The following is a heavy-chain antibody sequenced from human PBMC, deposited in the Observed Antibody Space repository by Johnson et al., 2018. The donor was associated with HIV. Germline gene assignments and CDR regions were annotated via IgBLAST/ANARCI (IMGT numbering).Heavy chain of an antibody. D-gene: IGHD3-16*01. Sequence: EQLVESGGGLVQPGGSLRLSCAASGFTVSSNYMSWVRQAPGKGLEWVSIIYSGGSTYYADSVKGRFTFSRDNSKNTLYLQMNSLRAEDTAVYYCVGGSPDDAFDIWGQGTMATV. J-gene: IGHJ3*02. CDR3: VGGSPDDAFDI. CDR1: GFTVSSNY. V-gene: IGHV3-53*01. CDR2: IYSGGST.